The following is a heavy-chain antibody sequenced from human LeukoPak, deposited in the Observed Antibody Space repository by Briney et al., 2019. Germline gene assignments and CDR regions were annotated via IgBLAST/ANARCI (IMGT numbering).Heavy chain of an antibody. CDR1: GGSISSHY. V-gene: IGHV4-59*11. CDR2: IYYSGST. J-gene: IGHJ5*02. CDR3: ARAEVDWFDP. Sequence: PSETLSLTCIVSGGSISSHYWSWIRQPPGKGLEWIGSIYYSGSTNYNPSLKSRVIISIDTSKNHFSLKVSSVTAADTAVYYCARAEVDWFDPWGQGTLVTVSS.